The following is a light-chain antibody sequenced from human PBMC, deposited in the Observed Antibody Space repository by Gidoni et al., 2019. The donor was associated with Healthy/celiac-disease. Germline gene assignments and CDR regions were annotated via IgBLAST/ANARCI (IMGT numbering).Light chain of an antibody. Sequence: QSALTQPASVSGSPGQSITLSCTGTSSDVGGYDYVSWYQQHPGKAPKLMIFEVSNRPSGVANRFSGSKSGNTASLTISGLQAEDEDDYYCSSYTSSSTPHVVFGGGTKLTVL. CDR2: EVS. J-gene: IGLJ2*01. V-gene: IGLV2-14*01. CDR1: SSDVGGYDY. CDR3: SSYTSSSTPHVV.